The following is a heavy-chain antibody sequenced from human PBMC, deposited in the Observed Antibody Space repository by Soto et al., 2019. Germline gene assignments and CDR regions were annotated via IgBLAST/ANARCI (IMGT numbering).Heavy chain of an antibody. CDR1: GGSFSGYY. V-gene: IGHV4-34*01. Sequence: ASETLSLTCAVYGGSFSGYYWSWIRQPPGKGLEWIGEINHSGSTNYNPSLKSRVTISVDTSKNQFSLKLSSVTAADTAVYYCARGAAAGGGYYYYGMDVWGQGTTVTVSS. J-gene: IGHJ6*02. D-gene: IGHD6-13*01. CDR3: ARGAAAGGGYYYYGMDV. CDR2: INHSGST.